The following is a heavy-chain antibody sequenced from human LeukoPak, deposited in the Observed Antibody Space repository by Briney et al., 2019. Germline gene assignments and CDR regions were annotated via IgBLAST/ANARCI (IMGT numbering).Heavy chain of an antibody. CDR1: GYTFTSYY. CDR2: INPSGGST. CDR3: ARDPVGYCTNDVCPNLDY. Sequence: ASVKVSCKASGYTFTSYYMHWVRQAPGQGLEWMGIINPSGGSTSYAQKFQGRVTVTRDTSTSTVYMELSSLRSEDTAVYYCARDPVGYCTNDVCPNLDYWGQGTLVTVSS. D-gene: IGHD2-8*01. J-gene: IGHJ4*02. V-gene: IGHV1-46*01.